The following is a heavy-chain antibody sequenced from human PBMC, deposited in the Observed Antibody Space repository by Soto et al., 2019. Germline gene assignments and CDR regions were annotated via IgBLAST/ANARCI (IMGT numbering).Heavy chain of an antibody. Sequence: GGSLRLSCAASGFTFSSYWMSWVRQAPGKGLEWVANIKQDGSEKYYVDSVKGRFTISRDNAKNSLYLQMNSLRAEDTAVYYCARDLAYDYVWGSYRYYYYYYGMDVWGQGTTVTVSS. J-gene: IGHJ6*02. D-gene: IGHD3-16*02. V-gene: IGHV3-7*03. CDR1: GFTFSSYW. CDR2: IKQDGSEK. CDR3: ARDLAYDYVWGSYRYYYYYYGMDV.